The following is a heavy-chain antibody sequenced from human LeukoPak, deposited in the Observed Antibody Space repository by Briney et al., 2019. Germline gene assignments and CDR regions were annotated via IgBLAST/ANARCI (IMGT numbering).Heavy chain of an antibody. CDR2: IRYDGSNK. CDR3: ARSTSSEYDIYHFDY. D-gene: IGHD3-9*01. J-gene: IGHJ4*02. CDR1: GFTFSTYG. V-gene: IGHV3-33*01. Sequence: GGSLRLSCAASGFTFSTYGMHWVRQAPGKGLEWVAVIRYDGSNKYYGDSVKGRFTISRDNSKNTLYLQMNSLRAEDTAVYYCARSTSSEYDIYHFDYWGQGTLVTVSS.